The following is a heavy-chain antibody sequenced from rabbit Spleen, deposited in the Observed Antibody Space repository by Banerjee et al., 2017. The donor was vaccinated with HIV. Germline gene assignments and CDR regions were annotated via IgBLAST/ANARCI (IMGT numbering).Heavy chain of an antibody. CDR2: ITTDSGSA. CDR1: GFSFSSGYY. V-gene: IGHV1S45*01. J-gene: IGHJ4*01. Sequence: QEQLEESGGDLVKPEGSLTLTCTASGFSFSSGYYMCWVRQAPGKGPEWIACITTDSGSAGYASWAKGRFTISKTSSTTVTLQMTSLTAADTATYFCARARYYSRDWDLWGPGTLVTVS. CDR3: ARARYYSRDWDL. D-gene: IGHD4-1*01.